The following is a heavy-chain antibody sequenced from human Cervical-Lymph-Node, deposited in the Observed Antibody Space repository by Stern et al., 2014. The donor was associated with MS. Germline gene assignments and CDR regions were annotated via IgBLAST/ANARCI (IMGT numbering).Heavy chain of an antibody. Sequence: VQLVQSGAEVKKPGASVKVSCEASGYTFINYYIHWVRQAPGKGLEWMGVISPSGSTANYAQKFQGRVTMTRDTSTSTVYMELSSLRSEDTAVYYCARPSTGGYTYGGNFDYWGQGALVTVSS. CDR3: ARPSTGGYTYGGNFDY. CDR1: GYTFINYY. CDR2: ISPSGSTA. V-gene: IGHV1-46*03. J-gene: IGHJ4*02. D-gene: IGHD5-18*01.